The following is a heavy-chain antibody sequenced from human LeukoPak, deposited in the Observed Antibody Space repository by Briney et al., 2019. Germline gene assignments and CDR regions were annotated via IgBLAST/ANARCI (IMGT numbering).Heavy chain of an antibody. V-gene: IGHV1-69*13. CDR1: GGTFSSYA. CDR2: IIPIFGTA. CDR3: AGPGYDFWMRVGYYYMDV. Sequence: GASVKVSCKASGGTFSSYAISWVRQAPGQGLEWMGGIIPIFGTANYAQKFQGRVTITADESTSTAYMELSSLRSEDTAVHYCAGPGYDFWMRVGYYYMDVWGKGTTVTVSS. D-gene: IGHD3-3*01. J-gene: IGHJ6*03.